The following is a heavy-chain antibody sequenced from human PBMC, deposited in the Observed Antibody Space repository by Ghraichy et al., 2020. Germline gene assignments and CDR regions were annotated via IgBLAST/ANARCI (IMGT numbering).Heavy chain of an antibody. D-gene: IGHD3-22*01. CDR2: IYTSGST. Sequence: SETLSLTCTVSGGSISSYYWSWIRQPAGKGLEWIGRIYTSGSTNYNPSLKSRVTMSVDTSKNQFSLKLSSVTAADTAVYYCARESGYYDSSGYWYNWFDPWGQGTLVTVSS. J-gene: IGHJ5*02. CDR3: ARESGYYDSSGYWYNWFDP. CDR1: GGSISSYY. V-gene: IGHV4-4*07.